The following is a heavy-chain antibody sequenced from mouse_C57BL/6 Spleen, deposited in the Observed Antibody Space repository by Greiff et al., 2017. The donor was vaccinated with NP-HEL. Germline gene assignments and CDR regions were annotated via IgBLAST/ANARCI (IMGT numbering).Heavy chain of an antibody. J-gene: IGHJ4*01. CDR1: GYTFTSYW. V-gene: IGHV1-69*01. CDR2: IDPSDSYT. CDR3: ARGLRLYAMDY. D-gene: IGHD2-4*01. Sequence: QVQLQQPGAELVMPGASVKLSCKASGYTFTSYWMHWVKQRPGQGLEWIGEIDPSDSYTNYNQKFKGKSTLTVDKSSSTAYMQLSSLTSEDSAVYYCARGLRLYAMDYWGQGTSVTVSS.